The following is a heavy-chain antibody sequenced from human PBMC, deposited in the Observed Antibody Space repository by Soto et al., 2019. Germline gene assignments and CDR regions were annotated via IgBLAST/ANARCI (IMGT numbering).Heavy chain of an antibody. D-gene: IGHD3-3*01. CDR3: ARDGYYDFWSGYLPHFDY. V-gene: IGHV1-18*01. Sequence: QVQLVQSGAEVKKPGASVKVSCKASGYTFTSYGISWVRQAPGQGLEWMGWISAYNGNTNYAQKLQGRVTMTTDTPTSTAYMELRSLRSDDTAVYYCARDGYYDFWSGYLPHFDYWGQGTLVTVSS. CDR2: ISAYNGNT. J-gene: IGHJ4*02. CDR1: GYTFTSYG.